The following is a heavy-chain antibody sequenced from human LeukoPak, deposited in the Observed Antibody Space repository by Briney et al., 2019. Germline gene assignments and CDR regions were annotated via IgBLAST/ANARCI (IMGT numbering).Heavy chain of an antibody. CDR3: ARDPITDIVVVVAAMPLEFDP. V-gene: IGHV1-46*01. CDR2: INPSGGST. D-gene: IGHD2-15*01. J-gene: IGHJ5*02. CDR1: GYTFTSYY. Sequence: GASVKVSCKASGYTFTSYYMHWVRRAPGQGLEWMGIINPSGGSTSYAQKFQGRVTMTRDMSTSTVYMELSSLRSEDTAVYYCARDPITDIVVVVAAMPLEFDPWGQGTLVTVSS.